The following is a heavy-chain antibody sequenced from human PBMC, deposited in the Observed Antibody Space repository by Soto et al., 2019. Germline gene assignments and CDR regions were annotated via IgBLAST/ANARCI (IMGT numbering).Heavy chain of an antibody. CDR1: GFIFSSYW. CDR2: IKQDGSEK. Sequence: XXSLRLSCAASGFIFSSYWMRWVRQAPGKGLEGVANIKQDGSEKNYVDSVKGRFTISRDNAKNSLHLQMNSLRAEDTAVYYCVPGFDYWGQGTLVTVSS. V-gene: IGHV3-7*01. J-gene: IGHJ4*02. CDR3: VPGFDY.